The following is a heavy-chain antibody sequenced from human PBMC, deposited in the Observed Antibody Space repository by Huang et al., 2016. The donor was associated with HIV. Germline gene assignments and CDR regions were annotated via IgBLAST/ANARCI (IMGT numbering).Heavy chain of an antibody. CDR3: ATKTAAMDI. CDR1: TFTFGAYW. V-gene: IGHV3-7*01. CDR2: IKQDESEK. J-gene: IGHJ6*02. D-gene: IGHD1-7*01. Sequence: VESGGRLVQPGGSIRLSCVGSTFTFGAYWMSWVRQFPGKGREWGANIKQDESEKYYVESVKGRVNISRDNAKKVLFLEMNNVRVEDTATYYCATKTAAMDIWGQGTTVTVS.